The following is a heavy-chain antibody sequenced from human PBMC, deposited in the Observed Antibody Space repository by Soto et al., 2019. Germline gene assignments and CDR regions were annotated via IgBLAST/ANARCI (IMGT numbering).Heavy chain of an antibody. V-gene: IGHV4-31*03. CDR3: ARDQVVPAANPDYYYYYGMDV. CDR1: GGSISSGGYY. J-gene: IGHJ6*02. D-gene: IGHD2-2*01. CDR2: IYYSGST. Sequence: SETLSLTGTVSGGSISSGGYYWSWIRQHPGKGLEWIGYIYYSGSTYYNPSLKSRVTISVDTSKNQFSLKLSSVTAADTAVYYCARDQVVPAANPDYYYYYGMDVWGQGTTVTVSS.